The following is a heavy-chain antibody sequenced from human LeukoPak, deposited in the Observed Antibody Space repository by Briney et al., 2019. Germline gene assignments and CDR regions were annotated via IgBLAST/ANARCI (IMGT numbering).Heavy chain of an antibody. CDR3: ARVETYDSSGYYFWFDT. Sequence: SETLSLTCTVSGGSMSRYYWSWIRQPPGKGLEWIGYIHHSGYTNYNSSLKSRDTISVDTSKNQFSLKLNSVTAADTAVYYCARVETYDSSGYYFWFDTWGQGTLVTVSS. CDR2: IHHSGYT. D-gene: IGHD3-22*01. V-gene: IGHV4-59*01. CDR1: GGSMSRYY. J-gene: IGHJ5*02.